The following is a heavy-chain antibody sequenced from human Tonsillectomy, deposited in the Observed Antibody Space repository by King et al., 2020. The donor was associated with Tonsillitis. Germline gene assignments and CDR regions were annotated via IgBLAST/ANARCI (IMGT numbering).Heavy chain of an antibody. J-gene: IGHJ4*02. V-gene: IGHV3-15*02. CDR3: TTTRSITGPKPFPY. Sequence: VQLVESGGTLVKPGGSLRLSCAASGFTFSNAWMSWVRQAPGKGLEWVGRIKSKTDGGTTDYAAPVRGRVSISRDDSEDTLYLQMNSLKTEDTAVYYCTTTRSITGPKPFPYWGQGTLVTVSS. CDR2: IKSKTDGGTT. D-gene: IGHD1-7*01. CDR1: GFTFSNAW.